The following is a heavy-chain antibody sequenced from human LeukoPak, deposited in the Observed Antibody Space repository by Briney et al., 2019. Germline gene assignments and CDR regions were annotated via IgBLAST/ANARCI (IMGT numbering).Heavy chain of an antibody. D-gene: IGHD4-17*01. CDR3: ARAQGVTTLDLPLWSTVDVYYCYMDV. V-gene: IGHV4-59*01. CDR2: IYYSGST. Sequence: SETLSLTCTVSGGSISSYYWSWIRQPPGKGLEWIGYIYYSGSTNYNPSLKSRVTISVDTSKNQFSLKLRSVTAADTDVYYCARAQGVTTLDLPLWSTVDVYYCYMDVWGKGTTVTVSS. CDR1: GGSISSYY. J-gene: IGHJ6*03.